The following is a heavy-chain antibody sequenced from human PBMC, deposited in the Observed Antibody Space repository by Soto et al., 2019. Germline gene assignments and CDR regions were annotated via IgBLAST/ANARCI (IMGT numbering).Heavy chain of an antibody. J-gene: IGHJ4*02. Sequence: PGGSLRLSCAASGFTFSSYAMHWVRQAPGKGLEWVAVISYDGSNKYYADSVKGRFTISRDNSKNTLYLQMNSLRAEDTAVYYCAKVTGSGDYVQYPFDYWGQGTLVTVSS. D-gene: IGHD4-17*01. CDR2: ISYDGSNK. CDR1: GFTFSSYA. CDR3: AKVTGSGDYVQYPFDY. V-gene: IGHV3-30-3*01.